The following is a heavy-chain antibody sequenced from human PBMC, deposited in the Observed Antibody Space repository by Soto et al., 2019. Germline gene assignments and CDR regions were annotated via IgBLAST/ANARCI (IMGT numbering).Heavy chain of an antibody. J-gene: IGHJ4*02. D-gene: IGHD2-2*01. Sequence: GGSLRLSCAASGFNFRSYAMIWVRQAPGKGLEWVSGISASETNRFSADSVKGRFSISRDNFKDTLYLQMNSLRVEDTAVYYCARAGPYCSTPTCYVSLDYWGQGNLVTVSS. CDR2: ISASETNR. CDR3: ARAGPYCSTPTCYVSLDY. V-gene: IGHV3-23*01. CDR1: GFNFRSYA.